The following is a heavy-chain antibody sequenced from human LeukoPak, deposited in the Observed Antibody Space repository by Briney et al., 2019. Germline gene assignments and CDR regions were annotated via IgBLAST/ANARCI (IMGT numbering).Heavy chain of an antibody. D-gene: IGHD3-10*02. V-gene: IGHV3-48*03. Sequence: GGSLRLSCAASGFTFSSYEMNWVRQAPGKGLEWVSYISSSGSTIYYTDSVKGRFTISRDNAKNSLYLQMNSLRAEDTAVYYCAELGITMTGGVWGKGTTVTISS. CDR2: ISSSGSTI. CDR3: AELGITMTGGV. CDR1: GFTFSSYE. J-gene: IGHJ6*04.